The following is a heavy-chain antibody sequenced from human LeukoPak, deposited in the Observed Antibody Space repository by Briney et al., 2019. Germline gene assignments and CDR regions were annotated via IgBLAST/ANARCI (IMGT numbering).Heavy chain of an antibody. Sequence: ASVKVSCKASGYTFTGYYMHRVRQAPGQGLEWMGWIDPNSGGTNYAQKFQGRVTMTRDTSISTAYMELSRLRSDDTAVYYCARSSYSSSWFSHFGYWGQGTLVTVSS. J-gene: IGHJ4*02. CDR2: IDPNSGGT. D-gene: IGHD6-13*01. CDR1: GYTFTGYY. CDR3: ARSSYSSSWFSHFGY. V-gene: IGHV1-2*02.